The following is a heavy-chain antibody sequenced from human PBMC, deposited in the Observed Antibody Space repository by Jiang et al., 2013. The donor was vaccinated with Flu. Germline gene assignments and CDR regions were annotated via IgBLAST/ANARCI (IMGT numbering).Heavy chain of an antibody. CDR3: ARRVNRPAGHSNSVDIYCGMDV. D-gene: IGHD4-11*01. Sequence: QTLSLTCAISGDSVSSNSAAWNWFRQSPSRGLEWLGRTYYRSKWFNDYAVSVRGRISITPDTSKNQLSLQLNSVTPEDTAVYYCARRVNRPAGHSNSVDIYCGMDVWGQGTTVTVSS. J-gene: IGHJ6*02. CDR2: TYYRSKWFN. CDR1: GDSVSSNSAA. V-gene: IGHV6-1*01.